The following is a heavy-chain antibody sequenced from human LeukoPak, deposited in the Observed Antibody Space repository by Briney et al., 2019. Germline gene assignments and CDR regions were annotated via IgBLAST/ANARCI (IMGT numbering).Heavy chain of an antibody. V-gene: IGHV3-7*01. Sequence: GGSLRLSCAASGFTVSSDFMGWVRQAPGKGLEWVANMNQDGSAKYYVDSVKGRFTISRDNAKSSLYLQMNSLRAEDTAFYYCTRSRGDYERGYFDYWGQGTLVTVSS. CDR1: GFTVSSDF. CDR3: TRSRGDYERGYFDY. J-gene: IGHJ4*02. D-gene: IGHD4-17*01. CDR2: MNQDGSAK.